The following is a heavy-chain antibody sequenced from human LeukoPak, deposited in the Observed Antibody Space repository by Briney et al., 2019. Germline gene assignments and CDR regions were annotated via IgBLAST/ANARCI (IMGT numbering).Heavy chain of an antibody. J-gene: IGHJ5*02. CDR2: IYTSGSA. D-gene: IGHD3-10*01. CDR3: ARGGEVWFDP. Sequence: SETLSLTCTVSGGSISSYYWSWIRQPAGKGLEWIGRIYTSGSANYNPSLKSRVTVSVDTSKNQISLNLTSVTAADTAVYYCARGGEVWFDPWGQGTLVTVSS. CDR1: GGSISSYY. V-gene: IGHV4-4*07.